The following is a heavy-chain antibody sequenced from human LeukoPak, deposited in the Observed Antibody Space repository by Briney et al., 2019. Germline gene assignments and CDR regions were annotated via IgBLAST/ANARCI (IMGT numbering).Heavy chain of an antibody. CDR1: GFTFDDYA. CDR2: ISWNSGSI. J-gene: IGHJ6*02. Sequence: GRSLRLSCAAPGFTFDDYAMHWVRQAPGKGLEWVSGISWNSGSIGYADSVKGRFTISRDNAKNSLYLQMNSLRAEDTALYYCAKDWSGVVGATTYFYGMDVWGQGTTVTVSS. V-gene: IGHV3-9*01. CDR3: AKDWSGVVGATTYFYGMDV. D-gene: IGHD1-26*01.